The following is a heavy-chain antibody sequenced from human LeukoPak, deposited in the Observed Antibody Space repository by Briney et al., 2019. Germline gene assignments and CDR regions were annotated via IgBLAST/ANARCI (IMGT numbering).Heavy chain of an antibody. CDR2: IYSGGST. Sequence: GGSLRLSCAASGFTVSSNYMSWVRQAPGKGLEWVSVIYSGGSTYYADSVEGRFTISRHNSKNTLYLQMNSLRAEDTAVYYCARAPYRLPGPMDVWGQGTTVTVSS. V-gene: IGHV3-53*04. J-gene: IGHJ6*02. D-gene: IGHD5-12*01. CDR3: ARAPYRLPGPMDV. CDR1: GFTVSSNY.